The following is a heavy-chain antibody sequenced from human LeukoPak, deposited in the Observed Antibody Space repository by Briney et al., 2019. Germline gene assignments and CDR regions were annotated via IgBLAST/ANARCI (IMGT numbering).Heavy chain of an antibody. J-gene: IGHJ4*02. V-gene: IGHV3-23*01. CDR1: GFTFSTYA. Sequence: GGSLRLSCEASGFTFSTYAMSWVRQAPGKGLEWVSGISVSGGTTYYADSVKGRFTISRDNSKNTLYLQMNSLRAEDTAVYYCAKRNLVLRFLEWLSYYFDYWGQGTLVTVSS. CDR3: AKRNLVLRFLEWLSYYFDY. D-gene: IGHD3-3*01. CDR2: ISVSGGTT.